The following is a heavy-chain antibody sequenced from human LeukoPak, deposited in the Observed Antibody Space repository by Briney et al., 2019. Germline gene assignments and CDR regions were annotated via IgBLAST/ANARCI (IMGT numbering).Heavy chain of an antibody. D-gene: IGHD3-10*01. J-gene: IGHJ4*02. Sequence: GGSLRLSCAASGFTFSSYVMTWVRQAPGKGLEWVSGISGGGDSTYYADSVKGRFTISRDNSKDTLFLQMNSLRAEGTAVYYCANNQGGFGELPYYWGQGTLVTVSS. CDR3: ANNQGGFGELPYY. V-gene: IGHV3-23*01. CDR1: GFTFSSYV. CDR2: ISGGGDST.